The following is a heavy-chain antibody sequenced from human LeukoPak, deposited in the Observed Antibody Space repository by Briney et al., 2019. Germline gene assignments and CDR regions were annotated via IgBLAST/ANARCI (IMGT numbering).Heavy chain of an antibody. Sequence: GSSVTVSCKASGGTFITYAPGWVRQAPGQGLEWMGGIIPIFGTANYAQTFQDRVTLTADESTNTAYMELNSLRSEDTAVYYCARDVEASNFWTGYSFWGQGSLVTVSS. CDR3: ARDVEASNFWTGYSF. V-gene: IGHV1-69*01. CDR1: GGTFITYA. J-gene: IGHJ4*02. CDR2: IIPIFGTA. D-gene: IGHD3/OR15-3a*01.